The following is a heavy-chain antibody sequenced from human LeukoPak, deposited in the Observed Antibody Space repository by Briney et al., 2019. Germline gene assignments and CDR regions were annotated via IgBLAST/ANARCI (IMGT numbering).Heavy chain of an antibody. CDR1: GFSFSDYW. Sequence: GGSLRLSCAASGFSFSDYWMSWVRQAPGKGLEWVTNINHDGSEKHYVDSVKGRFTISRDNAKNSLSLQMTSLRDVDTALYYCGRRGSLSDYWGQGSLVSVSS. J-gene: IGHJ4*02. D-gene: IGHD3-10*01. CDR3: GRRGSLSDY. CDR2: INHDGSEK. V-gene: IGHV3-7*01.